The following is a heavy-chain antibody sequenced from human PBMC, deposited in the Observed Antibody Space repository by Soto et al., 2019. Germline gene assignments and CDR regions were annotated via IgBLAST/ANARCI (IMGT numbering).Heavy chain of an antibody. CDR2: ISNDGRNK. V-gene: IGHV3-30*18. Sequence: GVHRIIKKKGKGLEWVAVISNDGRNKYYADSVKGRFTISRDNSKNTLFLQMNSLRAEDTAVYYCAKDPSPGSAEYYLDSWGQGILVSVS. J-gene: IGHJ4*02. CDR3: AKDPSPGSAEYYLDS. CDR1: G.